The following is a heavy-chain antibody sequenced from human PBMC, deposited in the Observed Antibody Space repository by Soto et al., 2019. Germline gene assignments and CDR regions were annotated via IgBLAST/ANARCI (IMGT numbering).Heavy chain of an antibody. CDR1: GFTFSTYA. V-gene: IGHV3-30-3*01. CDR2: ISDDGSNK. Sequence: GGSLRLSCAASGFTFSTYAMHWVRQAPGKGLEWVATISDDGSNKYYADSVKGRFTISRDNSKDTLWLQMNSLRAEDTAVYYCPREGHGDWFDPWGQGTLVTVSS. J-gene: IGHJ5*02. D-gene: IGHD3-10*01. CDR3: PREGHGDWFDP.